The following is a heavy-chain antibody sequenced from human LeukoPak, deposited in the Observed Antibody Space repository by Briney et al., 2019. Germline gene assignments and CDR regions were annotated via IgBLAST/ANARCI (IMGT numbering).Heavy chain of an antibody. V-gene: IGHV3-48*03. CDR1: GFTFSSYE. Sequence: TGGSLRLSCAASGFTFSSYEMNWVRQAPGKGLEWIAYITSSGNTIHYADSVKGRFTISRDNANNSLCLQMNTLRAEDTAVCYCAKGEWDIVATNAFDVWGQGTMVTVSS. D-gene: IGHD5-12*01. CDR3: AKGEWDIVATNAFDV. J-gene: IGHJ3*01. CDR2: ITSSGNTI.